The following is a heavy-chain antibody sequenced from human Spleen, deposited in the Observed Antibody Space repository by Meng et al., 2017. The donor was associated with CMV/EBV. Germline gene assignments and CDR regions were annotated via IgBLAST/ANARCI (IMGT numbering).Heavy chain of an antibody. V-gene: IGHV2-5*02. CDR2: IYWDDDK. Sequence: SGFSLSTNVVGVGWIRQPPGKALEWLALIYWDDDKRYSPSLKSRLTITKDTSKNQVVLTMTNMDPVDTATYYCAHRPLITTWYYFDYWGQGTLVTVSS. CDR1: GFSLSTNVVG. J-gene: IGHJ4*02. CDR3: AHRPLITTWYYFDY. D-gene: IGHD1-14*01.